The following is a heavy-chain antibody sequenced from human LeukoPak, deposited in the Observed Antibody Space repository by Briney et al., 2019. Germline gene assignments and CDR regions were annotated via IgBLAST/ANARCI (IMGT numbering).Heavy chain of an antibody. CDR2: INHSGST. CDR1: GGSFSGYY. Sequence: SETLSLTCAVYGGSFSGYYWSWIRQPPGKGLEWIGEINHSGSTNYNPSLKSRVTISVDTSKNQFSLKLSSVTAADTAVYYCTSGEDNAKVNVWGQGTLVTVSS. V-gene: IGHV4-34*01. J-gene: IGHJ4*02. D-gene: IGHD4-17*01. CDR3: TSGEDNAKVNV.